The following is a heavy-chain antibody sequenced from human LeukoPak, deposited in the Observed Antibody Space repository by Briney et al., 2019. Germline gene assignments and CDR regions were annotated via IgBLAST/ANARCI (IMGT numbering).Heavy chain of an antibody. CDR3: ARSLSYYYYGMDV. CDR2: INHSGST. Sequence: PSETLSLTCAVYGGSFSGYYWSWIRQPPGKGLEWFGEINHSGSTNYNPSLKSRVTISVDTSKNQFSLKLSSVTAADTAVYYCARSLSYYYYGMDVWGQGTTVTVSS. V-gene: IGHV4-34*01. J-gene: IGHJ6*02. CDR1: GGSFSGYY. D-gene: IGHD2/OR15-2a*01.